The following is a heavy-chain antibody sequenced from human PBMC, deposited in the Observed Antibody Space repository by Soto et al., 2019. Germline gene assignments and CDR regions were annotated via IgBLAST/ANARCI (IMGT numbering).Heavy chain of an antibody. CDR3: ARGVYYDYIWGSYRLDAFDI. CDR1: GYTFTSYA. Sequence: QVQLVQSGAEVKKPGASVKVSCKASGYTFTSYAMHWVRQAPGQRLEWMGWINADNGNTKYSQKIQGRVTITRDKSESTAYVELSSLRSEDTAVYYCARGVYYDYIWGSYRLDAFDIWGQGTMITVST. D-gene: IGHD3-16*02. CDR2: INADNGNT. V-gene: IGHV1-3*01. J-gene: IGHJ3*02.